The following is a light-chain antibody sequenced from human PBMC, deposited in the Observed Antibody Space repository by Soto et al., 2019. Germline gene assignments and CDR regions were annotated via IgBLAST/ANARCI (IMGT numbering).Light chain of an antibody. J-gene: IGLJ1*01. CDR3: SSYTRSSLYD. Sequence: QSALPQPASVSGSPGQSITISCTGTSSDVGGYNYVSWYQQHPGKAPKLMIYEVSNRPSGVSNRFSGSKSGNTASLTISGLQAEDETDYYCSSYTRSSLYDFGTRTKLTVL. CDR2: EVS. CDR1: SSDVGGYNY. V-gene: IGLV2-14*01.